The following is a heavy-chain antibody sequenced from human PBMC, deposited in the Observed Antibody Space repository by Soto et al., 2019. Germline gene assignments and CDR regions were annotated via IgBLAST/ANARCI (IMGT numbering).Heavy chain of an antibody. D-gene: IGHD1-26*01. Sequence: PGRSLRLSFASSGFTFIAYTINWVRQAPGKGLEWVASITRDSNHIYFADSVKGRFTLSRDNAKNSVYLQMNSLRAEDTAIYFCARPFIVGSTTLGYWGQGTLVTVSS. CDR2: ITRDSNHI. V-gene: IGHV3-21*01. J-gene: IGHJ4*02. CDR1: GFTFIAYT. CDR3: ARPFIVGSTTLGY.